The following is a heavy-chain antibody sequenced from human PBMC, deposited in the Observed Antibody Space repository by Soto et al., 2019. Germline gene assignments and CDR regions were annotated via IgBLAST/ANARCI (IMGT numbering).Heavy chain of an antibody. Sequence: ASVKVSCKASGYTVTSYGISWVRQAPGQGLEWMGWINDYNGNTNYVQRLQGRVTMTTDTSTSTAYMELRSLRSDDTAVYYCATHSSSWYRDAFDVWGQGTKVTVSS. CDR3: ATHSSSWYRDAFDV. V-gene: IGHV1-18*01. CDR1: GYTVTSYG. D-gene: IGHD6-13*01. CDR2: INDYNGNT. J-gene: IGHJ3*01.